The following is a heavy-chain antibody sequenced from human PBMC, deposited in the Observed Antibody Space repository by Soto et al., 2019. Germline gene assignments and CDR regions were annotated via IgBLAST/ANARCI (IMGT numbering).Heavy chain of an antibody. D-gene: IGHD4-4*01. J-gene: IGHJ3*02. Sequence: GESLKISCAASGFTFSSYGMHWVRQAPGKGLEWVAVIWYDGSNKYYADSVKVRFTISRDNSKNTLYLQMNSLRAEDTAVYYCAREPDDYSNYDAFDIWGQGTMVTVSS. CDR1: GFTFSSYG. V-gene: IGHV3-33*01. CDR2: IWYDGSNK. CDR3: AREPDDYSNYDAFDI.